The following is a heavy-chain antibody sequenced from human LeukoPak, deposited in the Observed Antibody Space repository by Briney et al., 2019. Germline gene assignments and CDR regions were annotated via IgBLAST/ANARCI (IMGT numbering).Heavy chain of an antibody. CDR1: GGSISSYY. V-gene: IGHV4-59*01. CDR3: ARVTGYMIEDYFDY. Sequence: SETPSFTCTVSGGSISSYYWSWIRQPPGKGLEWIGYIYYSGSTNYNPSLKSRVTISVETSKNQFSLKLSSVTAADTAVYYCARVTGYMIEDYFDYWGQGTLVTVSS. J-gene: IGHJ4*02. D-gene: IGHD3-22*01. CDR2: IYYSGST.